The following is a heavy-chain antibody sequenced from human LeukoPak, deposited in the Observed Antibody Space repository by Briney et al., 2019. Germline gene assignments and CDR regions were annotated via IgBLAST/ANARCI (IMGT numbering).Heavy chain of an antibody. D-gene: IGHD3-9*01. CDR3: ARARYDILTGYYQYYFDY. CDR1: GGTFSSYA. CDR2: IIPIFGTA. J-gene: IGHJ4*02. V-gene: IGHV1-69*01. Sequence: SVKVSCKASGGTFSSYAISWVRQAPGQGLEWMGGIIPIFGTANYAQKFQGRVTITAYESTSTAYMELSSLRSEDTAVYYCARARYDILTGYYQYYFDYWGQGTLVTVSS.